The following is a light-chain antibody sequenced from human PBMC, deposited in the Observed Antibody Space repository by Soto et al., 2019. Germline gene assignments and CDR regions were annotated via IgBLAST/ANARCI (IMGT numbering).Light chain of an antibody. J-gene: IGKJ5*01. V-gene: IGKV3-20*01. CDR2: GAS. CDR3: QQYGSSPRIT. CDR1: QSVSSSY. Sequence: EIVLTHPPGTLSLSPCEGAALSGSAVQSVSSSYLAWYQQKPGQAPRLLIYGASSRATGIPDRFSGSGSGTDFTLTISRLEPEDFAVYYCQQYGSSPRITFGQGTRLEIK.